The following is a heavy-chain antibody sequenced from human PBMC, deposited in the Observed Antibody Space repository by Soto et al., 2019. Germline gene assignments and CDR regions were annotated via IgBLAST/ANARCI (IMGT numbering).Heavy chain of an antibody. CDR2: IHSSGST. CDR1: GASMNSYH. Sequence: SETLSLTCTVSGASMNSYHWSWIRQPAGKGLEWIGHIHSSGSTNYNPSLKSRVTMSVDTSKNQFPLRLMSLTAADTAVYYCARDQGVAAAGITWFDPWGQGSLVTVSS. J-gene: IGHJ5*02. D-gene: IGHD6-13*01. CDR3: ARDQGVAAAGITWFDP. V-gene: IGHV4-4*07.